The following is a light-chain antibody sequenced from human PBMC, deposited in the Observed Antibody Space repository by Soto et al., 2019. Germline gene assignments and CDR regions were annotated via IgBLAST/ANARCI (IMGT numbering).Light chain of an antibody. V-gene: IGLV1-40*01. J-gene: IGLJ2*01. Sequence: QSVLTQPPSVSGAPGQRVTISCTGSSSNIGAGYDVHWYQQLPGTAPKLLIYGNSNRPSGVPDRFSGSKSGTSASLAITGLQAEDEADYCCQSYDSRRSRVFGGGTKLTVL. CDR2: GNS. CDR1: SSNIGAGYD. CDR3: QSYDSRRSRV.